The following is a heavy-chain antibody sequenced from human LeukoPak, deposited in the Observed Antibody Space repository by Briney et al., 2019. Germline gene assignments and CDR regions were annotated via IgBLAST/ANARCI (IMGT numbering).Heavy chain of an antibody. V-gene: IGHV3-30*18. CDR2: ISYDGSNK. CDR1: GFTFSSYG. CDR3: AKARGYDILTGISDY. Sequence: GRSLRLSCAASGFTFSSYGMHWVRQAPGKGLEWVAVISYDGSNKYYADSVKGRFTISRDNSKNTLYLQMNSLRAEDTAVYYCAKARGYDILTGISDYWGQGTLVTVSS. J-gene: IGHJ4*02. D-gene: IGHD3-9*01.